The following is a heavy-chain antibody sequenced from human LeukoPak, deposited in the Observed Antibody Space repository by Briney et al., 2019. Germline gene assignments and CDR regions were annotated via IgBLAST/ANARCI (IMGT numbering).Heavy chain of an antibody. CDR2: INWNGGST. V-gene: IGHV3-20*01. D-gene: IGHD1-26*01. CDR1: GFTFDDYG. Sequence: GGPLRLSCAASGFTFDDYGMSWLRQAPGKGLEWVSGINWNGGSTGYADSVKGRFTISRDNAKHSLYLQMNSLRAEDTALYHCARGRELLLFDYWGQGTLVTVSS. J-gene: IGHJ4*02. CDR3: ARGRELLLFDY.